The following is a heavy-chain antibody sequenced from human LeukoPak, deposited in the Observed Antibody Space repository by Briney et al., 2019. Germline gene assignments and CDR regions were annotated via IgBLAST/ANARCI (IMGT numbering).Heavy chain of an antibody. D-gene: IGHD2-2*01. CDR1: GYTFTGYY. V-gene: IGHV1-2*02. CDR2: INPNSGGT. Sequence: ASVKVSCKASGYTFTGYYMHWVRQTPGQGLEWMGWINPNSGGTNYAQKCQGRVTMTRDTSSSTAYMELSRLRSDDTAVYYCARDGGAYCSSTSCENWFDPWGRGTLITVSA. CDR3: ARDGGAYCSSTSCENWFDP. J-gene: IGHJ5*02.